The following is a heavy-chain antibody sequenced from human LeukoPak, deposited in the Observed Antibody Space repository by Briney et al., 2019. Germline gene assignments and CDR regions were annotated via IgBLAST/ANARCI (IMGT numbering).Heavy chain of an antibody. CDR3: ARISSDWPHYYFDY. CDR2: IYHSGST. D-gene: IGHD6-19*01. J-gene: IGHJ4*02. Sequence: PPETLSLTCTVSGHSISSAYYWGWIRQPPGKGLEWIGSIYHSGSTYYNPSLKSRVTISLDTSKNQFSLKLRSVTAADTAVYYCARISSDWPHYYFDYWGQGALVAVSS. CDR1: GHSISSAYY. V-gene: IGHV4-38-2*02.